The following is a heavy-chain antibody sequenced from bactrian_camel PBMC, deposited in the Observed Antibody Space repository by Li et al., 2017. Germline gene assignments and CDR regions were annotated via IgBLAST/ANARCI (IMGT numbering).Heavy chain of an antibody. CDR2: IDSDGLT. V-gene: IGHV3S53*01. CDR1: RRHGSERG. CDR3: SAGPY. Sequence: HVQLVESGEGSVQTGESLRLSCAPPRRHGSERGGWFRQGPGNKREGVAAIDSDGLTSYADSVKGRFTISRDNAKKTLYLQMNSLKPEYTAMYYCSAGPYWGQGTQVTVS. J-gene: IGHJ4*01.